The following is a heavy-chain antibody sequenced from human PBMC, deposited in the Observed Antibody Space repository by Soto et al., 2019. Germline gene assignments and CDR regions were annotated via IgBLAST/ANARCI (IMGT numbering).Heavy chain of an antibody. D-gene: IGHD1-26*01. CDR1: GGSISTNNW. Sequence: QVQLQESGPGLVKPSGTLSLTCAVSGGSISTNNWWSWVRQPPGKGLEWIGEIYHSGSTNYNPSRKTRVTISVDKAKDQFSLNRSAVSAADTAVYYCASRRSRGYFDYWGQGTLVTVS. J-gene: IGHJ4*02. V-gene: IGHV4-4*02. CDR3: ASRRSRGYFDY. CDR2: IYHSGST.